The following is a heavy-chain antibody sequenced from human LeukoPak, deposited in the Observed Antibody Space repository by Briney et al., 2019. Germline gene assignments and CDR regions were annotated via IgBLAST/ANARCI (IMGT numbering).Heavy chain of an antibody. V-gene: IGHV4-38-2*02. D-gene: IGHD1-14*01. CDR3: AREGIPGGYCMDV. Sequence: PSETLSLTCTVSGYSISSGYYWGWIRQPPGKGLEWIGSIYHSGMSFYNPSLKSRVTISVDTSKNQFSLKLSSVTAADTAVYYCAREGIPGGYCMDVWGKGTTVTVSS. CDR2: IYHSGMS. CDR1: GYSISSGYY. J-gene: IGHJ6*03.